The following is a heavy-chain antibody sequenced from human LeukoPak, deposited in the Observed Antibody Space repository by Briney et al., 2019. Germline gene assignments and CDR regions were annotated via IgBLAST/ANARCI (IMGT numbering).Heavy chain of an antibody. CDR3: SVDEVLRYFDWSDAFDI. CDR1: GFTFGDYA. J-gene: IGHJ3*02. Sequence: GGSLRLSCTASGFTFGDYAMSWFRQAPGKGLEWVGFIRSKAYGGTTEYAASVKGRFTISRDDSKRIAYLQMNSLKTEDTAVYYCSVDEVLRYFDWSDAFDIWGQGTMVTVSS. V-gene: IGHV3-49*03. CDR2: IRSKAYGGTT. D-gene: IGHD3-9*01.